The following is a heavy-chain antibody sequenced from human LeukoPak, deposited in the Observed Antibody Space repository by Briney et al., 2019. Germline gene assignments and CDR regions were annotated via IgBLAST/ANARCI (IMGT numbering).Heavy chain of an antibody. CDR2: INSDGSST. CDR1: GFTFSSYW. Sequence: GGSLRLSCAASGFTFSSYWMHWVRQAPGKGLVWVSRINSDGSSTSYADSVKGRFTISRDNSKNTLYLQMNSLRAEDTAVYYCAKDFHGSGSYFNWFDPWGQGTLVTVSS. D-gene: IGHD3-10*01. V-gene: IGHV3-74*01. J-gene: IGHJ5*02. CDR3: AKDFHGSGSYFNWFDP.